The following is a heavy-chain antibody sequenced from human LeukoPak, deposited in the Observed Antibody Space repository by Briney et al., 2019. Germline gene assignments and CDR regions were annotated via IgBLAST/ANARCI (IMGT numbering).Heavy chain of an antibody. CDR3: ARGGYSYGSYYFDY. CDR2: IYYSGST. CDR1: GRSISSYY. J-gene: IGHJ4*02. Sequence: SETLSLTCTVSGRSISSYYWSWIRQPPGKGLEWIGYIYYSGSTNYNPSLKSRVTISVDTSKNQFSLKLSSVTAVDTAVYYCARGGYSYGSYYFDYWGQGTLVTVSS. D-gene: IGHD5-18*01. V-gene: IGHV4-59*01.